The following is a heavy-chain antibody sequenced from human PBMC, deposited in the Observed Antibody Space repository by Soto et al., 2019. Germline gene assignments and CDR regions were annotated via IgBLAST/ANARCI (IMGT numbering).Heavy chain of an antibody. CDR1: GGSISSGDYY. CDR3: AGERPDGARLDP. CDR2: IYHSGST. Sequence: PSETLSLTCTVSGGSISSGDYYWSWIRQPPGKGLEWIGYIYHSGSTYYNPSLKSRVTISVDTSKNQFSLKLSSVTAADTAVYYCAGERPDGARLDPWGQGTLVTV. V-gene: IGHV4-30-4*01. J-gene: IGHJ5*02. D-gene: IGHD6-6*01.